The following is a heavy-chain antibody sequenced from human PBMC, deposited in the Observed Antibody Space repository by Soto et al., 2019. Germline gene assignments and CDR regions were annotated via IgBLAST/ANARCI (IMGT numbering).Heavy chain of an antibody. CDR1: GGSISSGGYY. CDR2: LSYSGST. D-gene: IGHD6-19*01. V-gene: IGHV4-31*03. Sequence: QVQLQESGPGLVKPSQTLSLTCTVSGGSISSGGYYWSWIRQHPGKGLEWIGYLSYSGSTYYNPSLKGRGTISVDTSKNHFSLKLSSVTAADTAVYYCVVAVAGTALDYWGQGTLVTVSS. J-gene: IGHJ4*02. CDR3: VVAVAGTALDY.